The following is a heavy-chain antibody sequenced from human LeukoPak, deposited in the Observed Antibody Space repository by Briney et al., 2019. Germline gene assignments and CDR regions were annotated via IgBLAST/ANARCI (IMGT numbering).Heavy chain of an antibody. CDR3: ARVVRGVVTSNWFDP. CDR2: VASSGTP. Sequence: SETLSPTCTVSGDSLNTYYWTWIRQTPGKELEWIGFVASSGTPNYNPSLKSRVSISIDTSKNQFSLALTSVTPADTAVYYCARVVRGVVTSNWFDPWGQGTLVSVSS. V-gene: IGHV4-59*01. CDR1: GDSLNTYY. J-gene: IGHJ5*02. D-gene: IGHD2-21*02.